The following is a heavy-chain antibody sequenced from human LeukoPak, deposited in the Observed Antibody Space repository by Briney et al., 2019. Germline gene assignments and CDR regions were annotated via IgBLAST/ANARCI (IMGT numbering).Heavy chain of an antibody. CDR3: TTYNARDAFNL. V-gene: IGHV3-23*01. D-gene: IGHD1-14*01. Sequence: PGGSLRLSCAASGFTFSSYAMSWVRQAPGKGLEWVSAISGSGISTYYADSVKGRFTISRDSSKNTLYLQMNSLKTEDTAVYYCTTYNARDAFNLWGQGTVVTVSS. CDR2: ISGSGIST. J-gene: IGHJ3*01. CDR1: GFTFSSYA.